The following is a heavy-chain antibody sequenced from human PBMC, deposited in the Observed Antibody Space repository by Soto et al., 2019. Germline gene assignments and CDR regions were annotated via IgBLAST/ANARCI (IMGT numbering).Heavy chain of an antibody. CDR3: TRPRKDWNDVDDAFDI. CDR2: IRSKANSYAT. CDR1: GFTFSGSA. V-gene: IGHV3-73*01. J-gene: IGHJ3*02. Sequence: EVQLVESGGGLVQPGGSLKLSCAASGFTFSGSAMHWVRQASGKGLEWVGRIRSKANSYATAYAASVKGRFTISRDDSKNTAYLQMNSLKTEDTAVYYCTRPRKDWNDVDDAFDIWGQGTMVTVSS. D-gene: IGHD1-1*01.